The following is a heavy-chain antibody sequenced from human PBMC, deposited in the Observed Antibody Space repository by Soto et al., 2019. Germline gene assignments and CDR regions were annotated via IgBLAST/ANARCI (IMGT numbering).Heavy chain of an antibody. D-gene: IGHD5-18*01. CDR1: GYTFTGYY. J-gene: IGHJ6*02. CDR3: ARAGDTAMVDYYYYGMDV. CDR2: INPNSGGT. Sequence: ASVKVSCKASGYTFTGYYMHWVRQAPGQGLEWMGWINPNSGGTNYAQKFQGWVTMTRDTSISTAYMELSRLRSDDTAVYYCARAGDTAMVDYYYYGMDVWGQGTTVTV. V-gene: IGHV1-2*04.